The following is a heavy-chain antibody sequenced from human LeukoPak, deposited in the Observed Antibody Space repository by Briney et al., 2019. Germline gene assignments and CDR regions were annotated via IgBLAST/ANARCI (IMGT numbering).Heavy chain of an antibody. CDR2: INHSGST. CDR1: GGSISNYY. J-gene: IGHJ6*03. CDR3: ARRNVYYGSGSYYYYYYMDV. Sequence: SETLSLTCTVSGGSISNYYWNWIRQPPGKGLEWIGEINHSGSTNYNPSLKSRVTISVDTSKNQFSLKLSSVTAADTAVYYCARRNVYYGSGSYYYYYYMDVWGKGTTVTISS. D-gene: IGHD3-10*01. V-gene: IGHV4-34*01.